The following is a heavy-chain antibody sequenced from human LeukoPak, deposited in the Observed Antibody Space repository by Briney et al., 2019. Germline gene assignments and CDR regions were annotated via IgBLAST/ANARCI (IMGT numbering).Heavy chain of an antibody. Sequence: SETPSLTCSVSGVSINHYYWSWIRQPAGKGLEWIGRIHSTGATDYNPSLKSRLTMSVDTSRNEFSVKLNSVTVADTAFYYCARGLEVGAGRPLDYWGQGTLVTVSS. CDR2: IHSTGAT. V-gene: IGHV4-4*07. CDR3: ARGLEVGAGRPLDY. CDR1: GVSINHYY. J-gene: IGHJ4*02. D-gene: IGHD1-1*01.